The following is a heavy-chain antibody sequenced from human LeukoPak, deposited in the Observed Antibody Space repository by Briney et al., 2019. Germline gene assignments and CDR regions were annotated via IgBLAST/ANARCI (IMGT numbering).Heavy chain of an antibody. CDR3: ARIHDSSRSYNY. V-gene: IGHV1-3*01. D-gene: IGHD6-13*01. Sequence: GASVKVSSKSSGYTFTSYAIHCVCQTPGQRLWRMGWINAGNGYTKQSQKIHDRVTITRDTSASTAYMELSSLRAEDTAVYYCARIHDSSRSYNYWGQATLVTVYS. CDR2: INAGNGYT. J-gene: IGHJ4*02. CDR1: GYTFTSYA.